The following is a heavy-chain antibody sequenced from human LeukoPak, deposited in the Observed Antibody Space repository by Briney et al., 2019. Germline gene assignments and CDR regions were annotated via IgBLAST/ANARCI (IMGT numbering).Heavy chain of an antibody. J-gene: IGHJ3*02. CDR3: ARRRLLSEGLKRGAFDI. Sequence: SETLSLTCAVYGGSFSGYYWSWIRQPPGKGLEWIGEINHSGSTNYNPSLKSRVTISVDTSKNQFSLKLSSVTAADTAVYYCARRRLLSEGLKRGAFDIWGQGTMVTVSS. D-gene: IGHD3-10*01. V-gene: IGHV4-34*01. CDR1: GGSFSGYY. CDR2: INHSGST.